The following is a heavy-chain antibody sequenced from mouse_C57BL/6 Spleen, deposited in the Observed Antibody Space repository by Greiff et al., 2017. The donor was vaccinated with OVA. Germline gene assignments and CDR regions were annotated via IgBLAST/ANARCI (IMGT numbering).Heavy chain of an antibody. J-gene: IGHJ1*03. CDR1: GYTFTSYW. D-gene: IGHD1-1*01. V-gene: IGHV1-53*01. CDR3: ARQEYYYGSSYGYFDV. CDR2: INPSNGGT. Sequence: VQLQQPGTELVKPGASVKLSCKASGYTFTSYWMHWVKQRPGQGLEWIGNINPSNGGTNCNEKFKSKATLTVDKSSSTAYMQLSSLTSEDSAVYYCARQEYYYGSSYGYFDVWGTGTTVTVSS.